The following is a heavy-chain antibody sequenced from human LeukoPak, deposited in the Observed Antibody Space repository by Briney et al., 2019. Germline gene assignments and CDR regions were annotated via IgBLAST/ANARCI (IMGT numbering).Heavy chain of an antibody. CDR3: VSMAVAGHFDY. J-gene: IGHJ4*02. D-gene: IGHD6-19*01. CDR2: ISSSGSTI. V-gene: IGHV3-11*01. Sequence: GGSLRLSCAASGFTFSDYYMSWIRQAPGKGLEWVSYISSSGSTIYYADSVKGRFTISRDNAKNSLYLQMNSLRAEDTAVYYCVSMAVAGHFDYWGQGTLVTVSS. CDR1: GFTFSDYY.